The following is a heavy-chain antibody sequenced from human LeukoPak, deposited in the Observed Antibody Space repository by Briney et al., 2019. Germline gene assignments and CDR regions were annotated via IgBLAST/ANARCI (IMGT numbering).Heavy chain of an antibody. D-gene: IGHD6-19*01. V-gene: IGHV3-15*01. CDR1: GFTFSSYW. Sequence: GGSLRLSCAASGFTFSSYWMSWVRQAPGKGLEWVGRIKSKTDGGTTDYAAPVKGRFTISRDDSKNTLYLQMNSLKTEDTAVYYCTTSIAVAGMGRNWGQGTLVTVSS. CDR3: TTSIAVAGMGRN. J-gene: IGHJ4*02. CDR2: IKSKTDGGTT.